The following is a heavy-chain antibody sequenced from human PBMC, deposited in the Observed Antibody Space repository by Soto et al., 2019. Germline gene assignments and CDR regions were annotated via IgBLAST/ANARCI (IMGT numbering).Heavy chain of an antibody. CDR2: ITGSGGST. Sequence: PGGSLRLSCAASGFTFSTYAMIWVRQAPGKGLEWVSVITGSGGSTYYADSVKGRFTISRDTSKNTLFLQMNSLRAEDTAVYYCAKDCYGDYCGIDYWGQGTLVTVSS. D-gene: IGHD4-17*01. V-gene: IGHV3-23*01. CDR3: AKDCYGDYCGIDY. CDR1: GFTFSTYA. J-gene: IGHJ4*02.